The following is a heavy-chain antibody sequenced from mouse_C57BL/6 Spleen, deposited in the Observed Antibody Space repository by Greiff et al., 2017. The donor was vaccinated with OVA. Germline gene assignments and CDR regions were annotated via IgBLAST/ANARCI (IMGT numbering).Heavy chain of an antibody. D-gene: IGHD2-3*01. V-gene: IGHV1-4*01. J-gene: IGHJ2*01. CDR2: INPSSGYT. Sequence: VQLQQSGAELARPGASVKMSCKASGYTFTSYTMHWVKQRPGQGLEWIGYINPSSGYTKYNQKFKDKATLTADKSSSTAYMQLSSLTSEDSAVYYCARSGDGYSPHVSYFDYWGQGTTLTVSS. CDR3: ARSGDGYSPHVSYFDY. CDR1: GYTFTSYT.